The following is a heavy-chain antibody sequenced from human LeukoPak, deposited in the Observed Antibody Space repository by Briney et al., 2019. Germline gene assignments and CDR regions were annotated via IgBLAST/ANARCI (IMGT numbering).Heavy chain of an antibody. CDR1: GFTFSSYS. J-gene: IGHJ2*01. CDR3: AKPTVKGDWYFDL. Sequence: PGGSLRLSCAASGFTFSSYSMNWVRQAPGKGLEWVSAISGSGGSTYYADSVKGRFTISRDNSKNTLYLQMNSLRAEDTAVYYCAKPTVKGDWYFDLWGRGTLVTVSS. D-gene: IGHD4-11*01. V-gene: IGHV3-23*01. CDR2: ISGSGGST.